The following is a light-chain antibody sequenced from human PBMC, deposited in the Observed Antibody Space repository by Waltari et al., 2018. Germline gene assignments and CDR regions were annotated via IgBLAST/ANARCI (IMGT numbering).Light chain of an antibody. CDR2: KAS. CDR1: QSVNSW. CDR3: QQYDSYWT. V-gene: IGKV1-5*03. J-gene: IGKJ1*01. Sequence: DIQMTQSPSTLSASVGDRVTITCRASQSVNSWVAWYQQKPRKAPKLLIFKASNLESGVPSRFSGSGSGTEFTLTISSLQPDDFATYHCQQYDSYWTFCQGTKVEIK.